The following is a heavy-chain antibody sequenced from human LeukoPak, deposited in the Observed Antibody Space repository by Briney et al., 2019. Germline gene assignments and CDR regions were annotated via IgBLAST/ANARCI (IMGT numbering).Heavy chain of an antibody. Sequence: QPGGSLRLSCAAPLFPFSSYAMSWVRPAPGKGLGLVSAINGRGGSTYYADSVKGRFTISRDNSKNTLYLQMNNLRAEDTAVYYCAKDYGDSTAKDWMPLFDPWGQGTLVTVSS. CDR2: INGRGGST. V-gene: IGHV3-23*01. J-gene: IGHJ5*02. CDR3: AKDYGDSTAKDWMPLFDP. CDR1: LFPFSSYA. D-gene: IGHD4-17*01.